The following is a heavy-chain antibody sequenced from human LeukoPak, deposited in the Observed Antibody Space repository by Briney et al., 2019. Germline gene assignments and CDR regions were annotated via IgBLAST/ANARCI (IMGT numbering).Heavy chain of an antibody. V-gene: IGHV4-31*03. J-gene: IGHJ4*02. CDR1: GGSITSGGHY. CDR2: IYYSGNA. D-gene: IGHD5-12*01. Sequence: SQTLSLTCTVSGGSITSGGHYWSWIRQHPGKGMEWLGYIYYSGNAYYNPSLKSRVTISVDTSKNQFSLKVSSVTAADTAVYYCARPAESGYADFDYWGQGTLVTVSS. CDR3: ARPAESGYADFDY.